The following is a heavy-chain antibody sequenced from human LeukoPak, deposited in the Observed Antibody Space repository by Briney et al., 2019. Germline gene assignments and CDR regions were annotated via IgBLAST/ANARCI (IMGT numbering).Heavy chain of an antibody. CDR3: ARAPGYSSSWSTDY. Sequence: SETLSLTCTVSGGSISSYYWSWIRQPPGKGLEWIGYIYYSGSTNYNPSLKSRVTISVDTSKNQFSLKLSSVTAADTAVYYCARAPGYSSSWSTDYWGQGTLVTVSS. D-gene: IGHD6-13*01. CDR2: IYYSGST. J-gene: IGHJ4*02. V-gene: IGHV4-59*01. CDR1: GGSISSYY.